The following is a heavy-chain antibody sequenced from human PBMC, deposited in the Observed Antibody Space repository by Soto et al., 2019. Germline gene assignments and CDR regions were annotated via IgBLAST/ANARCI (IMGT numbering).Heavy chain of an antibody. D-gene: IGHD3-10*01. Sequence: KPSETLSLTCAVYGGSFSGYYWSWIRQPPGKGLEWIGEINHSGSTNYNPSLKSRVTISVDTSKNQFSLKLSSVTAADTAVYYCARSFSDYYGTNYYYGMDVWGQGTTVTVSS. CDR2: INHSGST. CDR1: GGSFSGYY. J-gene: IGHJ6*02. CDR3: ARSFSDYYGTNYYYGMDV. V-gene: IGHV4-34*01.